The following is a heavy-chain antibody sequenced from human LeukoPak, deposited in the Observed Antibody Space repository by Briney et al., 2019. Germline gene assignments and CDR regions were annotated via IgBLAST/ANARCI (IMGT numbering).Heavy chain of an antibody. Sequence: PSETLSLTCTAPGGSIRSGSYYCSWIRQAAGKGLEWIARVYTSGSTNYNPSLESRVTISVDTSKNQFSLKLSSVTAADTAVYYCARVRNYYDSSGYYEHFDYWGQGTLVTVSS. CDR1: GGSIRSGSYY. J-gene: IGHJ4*02. V-gene: IGHV4-61*02. CDR2: VYTSGST. D-gene: IGHD3-22*01. CDR3: ARVRNYYDSSGYYEHFDY.